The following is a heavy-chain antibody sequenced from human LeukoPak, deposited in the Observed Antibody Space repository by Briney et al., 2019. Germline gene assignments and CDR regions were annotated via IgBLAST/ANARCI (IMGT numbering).Heavy chain of an antibody. D-gene: IGHD3-22*01. J-gene: IGHJ4*02. Sequence: SETLSLTCTVSGGSTSSYYWSWIRQSAGKGLEWIGRIYVSGSTTYNPSLNSRVTMSLDTSKNQFSLKLSSVTAADTAVYYCARHCPYNSSGYYLDYWGQGTLVTVSS. CDR2: IYVSGST. V-gene: IGHV4-4*07. CDR3: ARHCPYNSSGYYLDY. CDR1: GGSTSSYY.